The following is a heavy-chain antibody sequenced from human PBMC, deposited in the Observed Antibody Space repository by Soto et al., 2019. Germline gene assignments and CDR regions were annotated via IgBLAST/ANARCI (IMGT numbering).Heavy chain of an antibody. V-gene: IGHV3-48*02. D-gene: IGHD6-13*01. CDR3: AREISSSWTSNWFDP. CDR2: ISSSSSTI. Sequence: PGGSLRLSCAASGFTFSSYSMNWVRQAPGKGLEWVSYISSSSSTIYYADSVKGRFTISRDNAKNSLYLQMNSLRDEDTAVYYCAREISSSWTSNWFDPWGQGTLVTVSS. J-gene: IGHJ5*02. CDR1: GFTFSSYS.